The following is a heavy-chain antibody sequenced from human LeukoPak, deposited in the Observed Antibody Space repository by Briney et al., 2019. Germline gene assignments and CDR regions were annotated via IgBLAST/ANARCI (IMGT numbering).Heavy chain of an antibody. Sequence: ASVKVSCKASKYTFTSYDINWVRQATGQGLEWMGWMNPVSGNTGYAQNFQGRLTMTRDTAISTAYMELSSLRSEDTAVYYCARGPRNWGFDYWGQGTLVTVSS. J-gene: IGHJ4*02. V-gene: IGHV1-8*01. D-gene: IGHD7-27*01. CDR3: ARGPRNWGFDY. CDR2: MNPVSGNT. CDR1: KYTFTSYD.